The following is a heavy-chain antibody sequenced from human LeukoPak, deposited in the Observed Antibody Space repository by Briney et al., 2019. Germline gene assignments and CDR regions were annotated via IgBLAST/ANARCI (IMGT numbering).Heavy chain of an antibody. CDR2: INHSGST. CDR1: GGSFSGYY. Sequence: SETLSLTCAVYGGSFSGYYWSWIRQPPGKGLEWIGEINHSGSTNYNPSLKGRVTISVDTSKNQFSLKLSSVTAADTAVYYCARLPYSGCSSTSCYYPWGYYYYMDVWGKGTTVTVSS. D-gene: IGHD2-2*01. V-gene: IGHV4-34*01. CDR3: ARLPYSGCSSTSCYYPWGYYYYMDV. J-gene: IGHJ6*03.